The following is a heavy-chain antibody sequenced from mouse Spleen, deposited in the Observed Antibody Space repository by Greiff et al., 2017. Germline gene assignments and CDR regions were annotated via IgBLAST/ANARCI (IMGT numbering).Heavy chain of an antibody. Sequence: EVKVVESGGDLVKPGGSLKLSCAASGFTFSSYGMSWVRQTQDKRLEWVATISSGGSYTYYPDSVKGRFTISRDNAKNTLYLQMSSLKSEDTAMYYCASLYYYGSSFNFDYWGQGITLTVSS. J-gene: IGHJ2*01. V-gene: IGHV5-6*01. D-gene: IGHD1-1*01. CDR3: ASLYYYGSSFNFDY. CDR1: GFTFSSYG. CDR2: ISSGGSYT.